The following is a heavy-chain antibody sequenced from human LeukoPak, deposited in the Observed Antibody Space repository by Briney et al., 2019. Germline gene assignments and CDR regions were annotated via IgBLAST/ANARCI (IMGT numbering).Heavy chain of an antibody. CDR2: ISYDGSNK. J-gene: IGHJ4*02. CDR1: GFTFSSYA. Sequence: SLRLSCAASGFTFSSYAMHWVRQAPGKGLEWVAVISYDGSNKYYADSVKGRFTISRDNSKNTLYLQMNSLRAEDTAVYYCARVSSGWYGYYFDYWGQGTLVTVSS. CDR3: ARVSSGWYGYYFDY. D-gene: IGHD6-19*01. V-gene: IGHV3-30-3*01.